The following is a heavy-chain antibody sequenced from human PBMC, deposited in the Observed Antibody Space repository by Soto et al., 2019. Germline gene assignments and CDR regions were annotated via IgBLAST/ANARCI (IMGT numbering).Heavy chain of an antibody. CDR3: AIVSWNYVSGWFDA. J-gene: IGHJ5*02. D-gene: IGHD1-7*01. V-gene: IGHV1-3*05. CDR1: GYTFTNYA. CDR2: INDGNGNT. Sequence: QVQLVQSGAEEKKPGASVKVSCKASGYTFTNYAMHWVRQAPGQRLEWMGWINDGNGNTKYSQKFQGRVTITRDTSASSAYPELSGLRSEDTAVYYWAIVSWNYVSGWFDAWGQGTMGTVAS.